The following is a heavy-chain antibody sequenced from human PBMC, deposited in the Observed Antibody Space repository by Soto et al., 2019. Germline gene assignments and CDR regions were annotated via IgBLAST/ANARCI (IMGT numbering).Heavy chain of an antibody. V-gene: IGHV1-18*01. CDR1: GYTFKSYG. J-gene: IGHJ5*02. Sequence: QGQLMQSEAEVKKPGASMKVSCKASGYTFKSYGINWVRQAPGQGLEWMGWINAYDGSTNYVSKFHGRVTMTTDTPTTTAYMELRSLPLDDTAVYYCSRFDFGDPWFDLWGQGTLITVSS. CDR3: SRFDFGDPWFDL. D-gene: IGHD3-10*01. CDR2: INAYDGST.